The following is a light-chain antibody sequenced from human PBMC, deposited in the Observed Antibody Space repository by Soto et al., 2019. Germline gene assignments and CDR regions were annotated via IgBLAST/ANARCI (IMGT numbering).Light chain of an antibody. CDR3: QQYHDWPPWT. V-gene: IGKV3-11*01. Sequence: EVVLTQSPAILSLSPGERATLSCRASQSVGNFLTWYQQKPGQAPRLLIYDASTRATGIPARFSGSGSGTDFTLTISSLEPEDFAVYYCQQYHDWPPWTFGQGTKVEVK. CDR2: DAS. CDR1: QSVGNF. J-gene: IGKJ1*01.